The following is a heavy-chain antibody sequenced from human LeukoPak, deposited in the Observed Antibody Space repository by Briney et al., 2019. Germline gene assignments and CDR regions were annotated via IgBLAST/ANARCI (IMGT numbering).Heavy chain of an antibody. CDR1: GYTFTSYY. Sequence: ASVKVSCKASGYTFTSYYMHWVRQAPGQGLEWVGIINPSADTTTYAQKFQGRVTMTRDTSTSTVYMDLSSLRSEDTAVYYCARGLGYSGSYSPFDYWGQGTLVTVSS. V-gene: IGHV1-46*01. CDR3: ARGLGYSGSYSPFDY. J-gene: IGHJ4*02. D-gene: IGHD1-26*01. CDR2: INPSADTT.